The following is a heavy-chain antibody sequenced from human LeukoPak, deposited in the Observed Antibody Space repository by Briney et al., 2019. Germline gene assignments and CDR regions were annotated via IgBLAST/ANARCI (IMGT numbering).Heavy chain of an antibody. Sequence: SETLSLACTVSGGSISSYYWSWIRQPPGKGLEWIGYIYYSGSTNYNPSLKSRVTISVDTSKNQFSLKLSSVTAADTAVYYCAREGIAVAGIDYWGQGTLVTVSS. CDR3: AREGIAVAGIDY. CDR2: IYYSGST. CDR1: GGSISSYY. V-gene: IGHV4-59*01. J-gene: IGHJ4*02. D-gene: IGHD6-19*01.